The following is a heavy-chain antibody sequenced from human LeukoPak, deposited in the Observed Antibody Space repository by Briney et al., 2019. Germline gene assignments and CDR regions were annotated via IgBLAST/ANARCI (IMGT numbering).Heavy chain of an antibody. V-gene: IGHV4-34*01. CDR3: AREGAYTNLVNRFDA. Sequence: SETLSLTCAVYGGSFRDYYWSWIRQPPGKGLEWIGEINHDGTTNYNPSLKSRVIMSVDASKSQFFLTLTPVTAADTAVYYCAREGAYTNLVNRFDAWGQGTLVTVSS. CDR1: GGSFRDYY. CDR2: INHDGTT. J-gene: IGHJ5*02. D-gene: IGHD2-2*02.